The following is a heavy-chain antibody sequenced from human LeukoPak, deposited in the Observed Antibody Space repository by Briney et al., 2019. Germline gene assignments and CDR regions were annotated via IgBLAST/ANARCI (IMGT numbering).Heavy chain of an antibody. CDR2: IYSGGST. J-gene: IGHJ4*02. CDR1: GFTVSSNY. Sequence: TGGSLRLSCAASGFTVSSNYMSWVRQAPGKGLEWVSVIYSGGSTYYADSVKGRFTISRHNSKNTLYLQMNSLRAEDTAVYYCARVVPAARFDYWGQETLVTVSS. V-gene: IGHV3-53*04. CDR3: ARVVPAARFDY. D-gene: IGHD2-2*01.